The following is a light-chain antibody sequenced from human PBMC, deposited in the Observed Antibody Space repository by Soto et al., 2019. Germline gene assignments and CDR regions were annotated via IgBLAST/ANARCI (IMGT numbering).Light chain of an antibody. J-gene: IGKJ5*01. CDR3: QQRSNWPPIT. CDR1: QSVKTF. Sequence: LTQSPATLSLSPGQRATLSCRASQSVKTFLVWYQHRPGQAPRVLIYDASHRASGIPARFSGSGSGTDFTLTISSLEPEDAALYYCQQRSNWPPITFGQGTRLEIK. V-gene: IGKV3-11*01. CDR2: DAS.